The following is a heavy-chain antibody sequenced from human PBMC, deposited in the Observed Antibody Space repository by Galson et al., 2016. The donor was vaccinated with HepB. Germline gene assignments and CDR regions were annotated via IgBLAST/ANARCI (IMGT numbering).Heavy chain of an antibody. CDR1: GGSLRGYY. J-gene: IGHJ4*02. CDR2: VHYRGNT. D-gene: IGHD1-26*01. V-gene: IGHV4-59*01. Sequence: SETLSLTCAVYGGSLRGYYWSYIRQPXGKGLXWIGYVHYRGNTNYKSSLESRLTISINTSTGQFSLRLSSVTAADTAVYYCGVVGATTVDYWGQGTLVTVSS. CDR3: GVVGATTVDY.